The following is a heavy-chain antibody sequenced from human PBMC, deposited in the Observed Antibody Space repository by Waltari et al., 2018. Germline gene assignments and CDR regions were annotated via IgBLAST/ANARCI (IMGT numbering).Heavy chain of an antibody. V-gene: IGHV3-53*01. CDR2: ISSGGTT. CDR3: ARYDFWSGSALGDV. D-gene: IGHD3-3*01. J-gene: IGHJ6*02. CDR1: GFTVSSNY. Sequence: EVQLVESGGGLIQPGGSLRLSCAASGFTVSSNYMSWVRQAPGKGLEWVSVISSGGTTYYADSVKGRFTISRDDSKNTLYLQMNSLRAEDTAVYYCARYDFWSGSALGDVWGQGTTVTVSS.